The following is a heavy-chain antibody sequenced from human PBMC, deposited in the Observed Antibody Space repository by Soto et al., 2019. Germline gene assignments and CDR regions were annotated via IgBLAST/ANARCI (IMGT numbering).Heavy chain of an antibody. D-gene: IGHD1-26*01. CDR3: ARDGPLGGSYYGYFDY. CDR1: GGTFXSYA. Sequence: SVKVSCKASGGTFXSYAISWVRQAPGQGLEWMGGIIPIFGTANYAQKFQGRVTITADESTSTAYMELSSLRSEDTAVYYCARDGPLGGSYYGYFDYWGQGTLVTVSS. V-gene: IGHV1-69*13. J-gene: IGHJ4*02. CDR2: IIPIFGTA.